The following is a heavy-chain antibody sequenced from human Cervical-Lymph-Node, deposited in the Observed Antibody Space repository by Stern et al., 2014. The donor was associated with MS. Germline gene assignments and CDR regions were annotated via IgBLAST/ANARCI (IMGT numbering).Heavy chain of an antibody. CDR3: ARLKKQQLVLYYFDS. CDR2: SLPTFGST. D-gene: IGHD6-13*01. V-gene: IGHV1-69*01. J-gene: IGHJ4*02. CDR1: GGSLNSYN. Sequence: QVQLVESGPEVRKPGSSVKVSCKPSGGSLNSYNIHWARQAPGQGPQRMGGSLPTFGSTYYSQTFQARLTFIADDSPSKPFTVRTSLTPDDTAVYYCARLKKQQLVLYYFDSWDQGAQVTVSS.